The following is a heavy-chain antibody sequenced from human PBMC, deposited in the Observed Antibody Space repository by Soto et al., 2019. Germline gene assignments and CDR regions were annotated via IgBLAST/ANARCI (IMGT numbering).Heavy chain of an antibody. CDR1: GGSISSGGYY. Sequence: SETLSLTCTVSGGSISSGGYYWSWIRQHPGKGLEWIGYIYYSGSTYYDPSLKSRVTISVDTSKNQFSLKLSSVTAADTAVYYCARDLGLGDSGPLGYWGQGTLVTVSS. J-gene: IGHJ4*02. V-gene: IGHV4-31*03. CDR2: IYYSGST. CDR3: ARDLGLGDSGPLGY. D-gene: IGHD1-26*01.